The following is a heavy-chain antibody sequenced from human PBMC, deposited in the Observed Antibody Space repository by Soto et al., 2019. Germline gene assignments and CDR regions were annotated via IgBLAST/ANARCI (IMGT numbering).Heavy chain of an antibody. Sequence: SQTLSLTCAISGDSVSSNSAAWNWIRQSPSRGLEWLGRTYYRSKWYNDYAVSVKSRITINPDTSKNQFSLQLNSVTPEDTAVYDGARDQGHYCYMDCWGQGSTFPVAS. V-gene: IGHV6-1*01. CDR2: TYYRSKWYN. CDR3: ARDQGHYCYMDC. J-gene: IGHJ6*03. CDR1: GDSVSSNSAA.